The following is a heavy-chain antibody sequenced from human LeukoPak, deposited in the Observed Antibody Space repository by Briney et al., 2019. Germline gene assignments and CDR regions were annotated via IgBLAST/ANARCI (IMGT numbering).Heavy chain of an antibody. D-gene: IGHD6-19*01. CDR3: ARDRGSDWSDAFDI. V-gene: IGHV3-20*04. J-gene: IGHJ3*02. CDR1: GFTFDDYG. CDR2: INWNGGST. Sequence: GGSLRLSCAASGFTFDDYGMSWVRQAPGKGLEWVSGINWNGGSTGYADSVKGRFTISRDNAKNSLYLQMNSLRAEDTALYYCARDRGSDWSDAFDIWGQGTMVTVSS.